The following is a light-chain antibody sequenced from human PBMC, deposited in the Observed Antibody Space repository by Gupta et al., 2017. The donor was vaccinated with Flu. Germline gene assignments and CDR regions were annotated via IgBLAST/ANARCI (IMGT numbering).Light chain of an antibody. Sequence: DIEMTQSPLSLPVTPGETASISCRSSQSLLHGSGNKYLDWFLQKPGQSPQLLIYLTSYRASGVPDRFSGSGSGTDFTLKISRVEPEDVGVYYCMQTLQAPPTYGQGTRLEIK. J-gene: IGKJ5*01. CDR3: MQTLQAPPT. CDR1: QSLLHGSGNKY. V-gene: IGKV2-28*01. CDR2: LTS.